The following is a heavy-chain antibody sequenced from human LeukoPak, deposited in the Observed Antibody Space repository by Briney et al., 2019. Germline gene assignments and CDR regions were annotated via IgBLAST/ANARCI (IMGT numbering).Heavy chain of an antibody. CDR3: AKDVPAAYFDY. D-gene: IGHD2-2*01. J-gene: IGHJ4*02. CDR1: GFTFSNYG. Sequence: GGSLRLSCAASGFTFSNYGMHWVRQAPGKGLEWVAFVRYDESTKFYADSVRGRFTISRDNSKTTLYLQMNSLRAEDTAVYYCAKDVPAAYFDYWGQGTLVTVSS. CDR2: VRYDESTK. V-gene: IGHV3-30*02.